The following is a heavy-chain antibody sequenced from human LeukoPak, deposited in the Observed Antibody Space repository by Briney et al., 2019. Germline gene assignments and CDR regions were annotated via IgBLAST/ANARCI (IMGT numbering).Heavy chain of an antibody. J-gene: IGHJ4*02. Sequence: ASVKVSCKASGYTFTNYGISWVRQAPGQGLEWMGWISAYNGYTDYAQKLQFRVTMTTDTSTSTAYMELRSLRSDDTAVYYCARVDGYIQLWSLDYWGQGTLVTVSS. CDR1: GYTFTNYG. D-gene: IGHD5-18*01. V-gene: IGHV1-18*01. CDR3: ARVDGYIQLWSLDY. CDR2: ISAYNGYT.